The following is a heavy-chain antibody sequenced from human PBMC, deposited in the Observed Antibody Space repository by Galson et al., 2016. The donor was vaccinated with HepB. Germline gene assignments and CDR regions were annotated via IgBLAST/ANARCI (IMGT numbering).Heavy chain of an antibody. CDR2: IHPGDSET. V-gene: IGHV5-51*03. J-gene: IGHJ4*02. D-gene: IGHD2-21*01. CDR3: ARFWSLPPPANFGVDS. CDR1: GYRFTGYR. Sequence: QSGAEVKKPGESLKISCKGSGYRFTGYRIAWVRQMPGKGLEWMGVIHPGDSETRYSPSFQGQVTISADTSITTAFLQWNSLKASDTAMYYCARFWSLPPPANFGVDSWGQGTLVIVSS.